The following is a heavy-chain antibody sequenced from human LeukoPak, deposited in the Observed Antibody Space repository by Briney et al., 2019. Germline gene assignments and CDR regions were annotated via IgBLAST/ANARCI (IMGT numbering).Heavy chain of an antibody. CDR1: GFTFSSYS. CDR3: ARDHPYIVGATRQEFDY. J-gene: IGHJ4*02. D-gene: IGHD1-26*01. CDR2: ISSSSSTR. V-gene: IGHV3-48*02. Sequence: GGSLRLSCAASGFTFSSYSMNWVRQAPGKGLEWVSYISSSSSTRYYADSVKGRFTISIDNTKDSLYLQMNSLRDADTAVYYCARDHPYIVGATRQEFDYWGQGTLVTVSS.